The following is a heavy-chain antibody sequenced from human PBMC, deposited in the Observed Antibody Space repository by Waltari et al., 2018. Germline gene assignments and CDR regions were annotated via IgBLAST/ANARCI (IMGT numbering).Heavy chain of an antibody. CDR2: IYHSGST. CDR3: ATHNSSSWSFYYFDY. V-gene: IGHV4-4*02. D-gene: IGHD6-13*01. J-gene: IGHJ4*02. Sequence: QVQLQESGPGLVKPSGTLSLTCAVSGGSISSSNWWSWVRQPPGKGLEWIGEIYHSGSTNYTPSLKSRVTISVDKSKNQFSLKLSSVTAADTAVYYCATHNSSSWSFYYFDYWGQGTLVTVSS. CDR1: GGSISSSNW.